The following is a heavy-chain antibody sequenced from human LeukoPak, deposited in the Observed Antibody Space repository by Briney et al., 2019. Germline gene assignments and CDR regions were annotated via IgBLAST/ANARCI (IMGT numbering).Heavy chain of an antibody. CDR1: VYTFTGYY. CDR3: ARVPAAAAERWFDP. Sequence: ASVKVSCKASVYTFTGYYMHWVRQAPGQGLEWMGWINPNSGGTNYAQKFQGRVTMTRDTSISTAYMELSRLRSDDTAMYYCARVPAAAAERWFDPWGQGTLVTVSS. D-gene: IGHD6-13*01. V-gene: IGHV1-2*02. J-gene: IGHJ5*02. CDR2: INPNSGGT.